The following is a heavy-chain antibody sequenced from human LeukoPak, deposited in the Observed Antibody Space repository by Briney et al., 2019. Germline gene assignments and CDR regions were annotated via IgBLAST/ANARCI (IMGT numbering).Heavy chain of an antibody. V-gene: IGHV1-69*06. Sequence: ASVKVSCKVSGYTLTELSMHWVRQAPGQGLEWMGGIIPIFGTANYAQKFQGRVTITADKSTSTAYMELSSLRSEDTAVYYCANTLIVGATGWFDPWGQGTLVTVSS. J-gene: IGHJ5*02. D-gene: IGHD1-26*01. CDR3: ANTLIVGATGWFDP. CDR2: IIPIFGTA. CDR1: GYTLTELS.